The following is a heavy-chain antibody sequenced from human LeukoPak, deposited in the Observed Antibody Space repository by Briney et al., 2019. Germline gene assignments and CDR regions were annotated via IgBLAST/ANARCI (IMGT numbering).Heavy chain of an antibody. CDR2: ISYDGSNK. D-gene: IGHD6-13*01. CDR1: GFTFSSYG. CDR3: AKGGYSSSWYGGFDY. V-gene: IGHV3-30*18. J-gene: IGHJ4*02. Sequence: GRSLRLSCAASGFTFSSYGIHWVRQAPGKGLEWVAVISYDGSNKYYADSVKGRFTISRDNSKNTLYLQMNSLRAEDTAVYYCAKGGYSSSWYGGFDYWGQGTLVTVSS.